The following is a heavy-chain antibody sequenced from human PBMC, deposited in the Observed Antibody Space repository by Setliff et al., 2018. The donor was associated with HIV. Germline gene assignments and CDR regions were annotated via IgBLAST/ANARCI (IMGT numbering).Heavy chain of an antibody. V-gene: IGHV4-59*01. CDR1: GGSIKNYY. CDR3: ARQGGYYSPLDY. CDR2: IYYTGSI. Sequence: PSETLSLTCNVSGGSIKNYYWSWIRQSPGRGLEWIGNIYYTGSINYNPSLQSRLTISIDTSKNKFSLGLTSVTAEDTAVYYCARQGGYYSPLDYWGQGALVTVYS. D-gene: IGHD3-3*01. J-gene: IGHJ4*02.